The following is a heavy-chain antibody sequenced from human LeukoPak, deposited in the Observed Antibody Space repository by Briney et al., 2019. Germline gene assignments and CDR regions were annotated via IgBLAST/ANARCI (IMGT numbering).Heavy chain of an antibody. V-gene: IGHV3-21*01. CDR1: GFTFSSYS. CDR3: AREPMVRGVKGGFDY. Sequence: GGSLRLSCAASGFTFSSYSMNWVRQAPGKGLERVSSISSSSSYIYYADSVKGRFTISRDNAKNSLYLQMNSLRAEDTAVYYYAREPMVRGVKGGFDYWGQGTLVTVSS. J-gene: IGHJ4*02. D-gene: IGHD3-10*01. CDR2: ISSSSSYI.